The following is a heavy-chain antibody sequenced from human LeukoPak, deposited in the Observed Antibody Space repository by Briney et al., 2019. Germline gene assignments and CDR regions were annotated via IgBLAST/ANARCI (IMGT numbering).Heavy chain of an antibody. CDR3: ASFPRSDPSFDY. CDR2: IYYSGST. J-gene: IGHJ4*02. V-gene: IGHV4-39*07. D-gene: IGHD2-15*01. CDR1: GGSISSSSYY. Sequence: KSSETLSLTCTVSGGSISSSSYYWGWIRQPPGKGLEWIGSIYYSGSTYYNPSLKSRVTISVDTSKNQFSLKLSSVTAADTAVYYCASFPRSDPSFDYWGQGTLVTVSS.